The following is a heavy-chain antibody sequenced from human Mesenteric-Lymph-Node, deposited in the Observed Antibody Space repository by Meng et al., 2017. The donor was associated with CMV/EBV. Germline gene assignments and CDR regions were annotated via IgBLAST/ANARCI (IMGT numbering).Heavy chain of an antibody. Sequence: GESLKISCAASRFTFSSYWMSWVRQAPGKGLEWVANIKEDGSEKFYVDSVKGRFTISRDNAKNSLYLQMNSLRAEDTAVYYCAREVWHSSSSDAFDIWGQGTMVTVSS. CDR3: AREVWHSSSSDAFDI. V-gene: IGHV3-7*03. CDR2: IKEDGSEK. D-gene: IGHD6-6*01. J-gene: IGHJ3*02. CDR1: RFTFSSYW.